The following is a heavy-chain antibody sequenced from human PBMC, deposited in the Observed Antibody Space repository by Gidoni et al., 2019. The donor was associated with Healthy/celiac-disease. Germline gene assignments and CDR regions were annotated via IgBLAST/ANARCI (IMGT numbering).Heavy chain of an antibody. V-gene: IGHV3-48*02. CDR2: ISSSSSTI. Sequence: EVQLVESGGGLVQPGGSLRPSCAASGFTFSSYSMNWVRQAPGKGLEWVSYISSSSSTIYYADSVKGRFTISRDNAKNSLYLQMNSLRDEDTAVYYCARDLGDSSSWYPYYYGMDVWGQGTTVTVSS. CDR3: ARDLGDSSSWYPYYYGMDV. J-gene: IGHJ6*02. CDR1: GFTFSSYS. D-gene: IGHD6-13*01.